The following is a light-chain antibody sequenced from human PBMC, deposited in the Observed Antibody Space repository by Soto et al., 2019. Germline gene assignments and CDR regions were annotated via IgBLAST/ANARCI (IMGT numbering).Light chain of an antibody. V-gene: IGKV3-20*01. CDR3: QQYGSPPLT. CDR2: GAS. Sequence: EIVLTQSPGTLSLSPGDRATLSCRASQSVISDYLAWYQQKPGQAPRLLIYGASGRATGIPDRFSGSGSGRDFTLTISSREHEDFSVYYCQQYGSPPLTFGGGTKVEIK. CDR1: QSVISDY. J-gene: IGKJ4*02.